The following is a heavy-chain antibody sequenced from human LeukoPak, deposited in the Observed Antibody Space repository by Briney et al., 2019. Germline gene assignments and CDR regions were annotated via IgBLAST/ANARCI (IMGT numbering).Heavy chain of an antibody. CDR2: ISGSGGST. CDR1: GFTFSSYA. D-gene: IGHD3-22*01. CDR3: AKDSYYYDSSGYFLVYGMDV. Sequence: QTGGSLRLSCAASGFTFSSYAMSWVRQAPGKGLEWVSAISGSGGSTYYADSVKGRFTISRDNSKNTLYLQMNSLRAEDTAVYYCAKDSYYYDSSGYFLVYGMDVWGQGTTVTVSS. V-gene: IGHV3-23*01. J-gene: IGHJ6*02.